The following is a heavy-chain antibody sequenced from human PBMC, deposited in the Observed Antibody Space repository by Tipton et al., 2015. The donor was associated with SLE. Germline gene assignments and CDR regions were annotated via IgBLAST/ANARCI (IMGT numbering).Heavy chain of an antibody. CDR3: ARGVRYYASGTYPYFYYFMDV. V-gene: IGHV4-39*07. CDR2: VSYSGST. J-gene: IGHJ6*03. Sequence: TLSLTCSVSGASVTRTSHYWGWIRQSPGKGLEWIATVSYSGSTFSNPSLRGRVATSSDTSGNQFSLTLRSVTAADTALYYCARGVRYYASGTYPYFYYFMDVWGKGTTVTVSS. CDR1: GASVTRTSHY. D-gene: IGHD3-10*01.